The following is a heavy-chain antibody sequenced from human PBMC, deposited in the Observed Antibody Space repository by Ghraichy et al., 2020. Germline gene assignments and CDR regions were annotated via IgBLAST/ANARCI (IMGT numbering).Heavy chain of an antibody. Sequence: GGSLRLSCAASGFTFSTYDIHWVRQATGKGLEWVSGIGAAGDTYYPGSVKGRFTISRENAKNSLYLQLNSLRAGDTAVYYCARARDSHCLGGICSYYFDYWCQGTLVTVSS. CDR2: IGAAGDT. J-gene: IGHJ4*02. D-gene: IGHD4-23*01. CDR1: GFTFSTYD. V-gene: IGHV3-13*01. CDR3: ARARDSHCLGGICSYYFDY.